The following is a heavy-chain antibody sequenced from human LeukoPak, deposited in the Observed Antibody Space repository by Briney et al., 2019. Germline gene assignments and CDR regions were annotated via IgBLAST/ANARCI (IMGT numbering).Heavy chain of an antibody. Sequence: GGSLRLSCEVSGFTFSDYYMTWTRQAPGKGLERVSYISASGTIIYYADSVKGRFTISRDNAKNSLYLQMNSLRAEDTAVYYCARDIDYYDSSGYYRDAFDIWGQGTMVTVSS. CDR2: ISASGTII. CDR3: ARDIDYYDSSGYYRDAFDI. CDR1: GFTFSDYY. J-gene: IGHJ3*02. V-gene: IGHV3-11*01. D-gene: IGHD3-22*01.